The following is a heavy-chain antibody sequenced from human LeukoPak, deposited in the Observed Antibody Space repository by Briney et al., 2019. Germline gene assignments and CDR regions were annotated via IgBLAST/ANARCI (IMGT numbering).Heavy chain of an antibody. V-gene: IGHV3-74*01. CDR3: ARGRPHGNDY. J-gene: IGHJ4*02. Sequence: GSLRLSCAAPGFTFSSYWMNWVRQAPGKGLVWVSRIASDGSSTTYADSVKGRSSISRDNAKNTLYLQMNSLRVEDTAVYYCARGRPHGNDYWGQGTLVTVSS. CDR2: IASDGSST. CDR1: GFTFSSYW. D-gene: IGHD4-23*01.